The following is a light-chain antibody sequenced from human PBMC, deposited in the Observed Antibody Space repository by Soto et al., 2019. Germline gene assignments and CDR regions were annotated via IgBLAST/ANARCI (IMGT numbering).Light chain of an antibody. Sequence: EIVLTQSPGTLSLSPGERATLSCRASQSVSSRSLAWYQQKPGQAPRLLISDASSRATGIPDRFSGSGSGTDFTLTITRLEPEDFAVFYCQQYGTSEIIFGQGTRLEN. CDR2: DAS. CDR3: QQYGTSEII. J-gene: IGKJ5*01. CDR1: QSVSSRS. V-gene: IGKV3-20*01.